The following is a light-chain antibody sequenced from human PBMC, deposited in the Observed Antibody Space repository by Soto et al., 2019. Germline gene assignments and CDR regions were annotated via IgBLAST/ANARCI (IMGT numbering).Light chain of an antibody. V-gene: IGKV3-20*01. CDR1: QSVSSGY. Sequence: DIVLTQSPGTVSLSPEERATLSCRASQSVSSGYLAWYQQKPGQAPRLLIYGVSSRATGIPDRFSGSGSGTDFTLTISRLEPEDFAVYYCQQYGSSPLTFGQGTKVEIK. J-gene: IGKJ1*01. CDR2: GVS. CDR3: QQYGSSPLT.